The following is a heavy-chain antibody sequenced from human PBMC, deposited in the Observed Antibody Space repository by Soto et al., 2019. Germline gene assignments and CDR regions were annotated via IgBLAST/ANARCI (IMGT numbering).Heavy chain of an antibody. CDR1: GYSFTSYW. Sequence: GESLKISCKGSGYSFTSYWIGWVRQMPGKGLEWMGIIYPGDSDTGYSPSFQGQVTISADKSISTAYLQWSSLKASDTAMYYCARRGRGYSYGYDYYYGMDVWGQGTTVTVSS. CDR3: ARRGRGYSYGYDYYYGMDV. CDR2: IYPGDSDT. J-gene: IGHJ6*02. D-gene: IGHD5-18*01. V-gene: IGHV5-51*01.